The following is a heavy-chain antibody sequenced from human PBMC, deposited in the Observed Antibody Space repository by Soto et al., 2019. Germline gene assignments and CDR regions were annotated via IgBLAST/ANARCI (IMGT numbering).Heavy chain of an antibody. V-gene: IGHV3-13*05. J-gene: IGHJ6*02. CDR3: ARAYSGRLPRRADYYYAMDV. CDR1: GFTLSAYD. Sequence: EVQVVESGGGVVEPGGSLRLSCAASGFTLSAYDMHWVRQAEGKGLELVSALGAADDPYYLVSVKGRFTISRENAKNSLYLQMNNLRAGDTAVYYCARAYSGRLPRRADYYYAMDVWGQGTTVTVSS. CDR2: LGAADDP. D-gene: IGHD2-15*01.